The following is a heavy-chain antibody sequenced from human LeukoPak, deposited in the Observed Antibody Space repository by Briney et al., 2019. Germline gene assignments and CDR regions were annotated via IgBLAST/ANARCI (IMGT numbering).Heavy chain of an antibody. CDR2: IYTDGST. CDR3: TDAVAG. D-gene: IGHD4-23*01. CDR1: GFSAGNNY. V-gene: IGHV3-53*05. J-gene: IGHJ4*02. Sequence: PGGSLRLPCEAPGFSAGNNYVTWFGQPPGKGLEWVSVIYTDGSTYYADSVKGRFIISRDSSKNTLYLQMNSLRAEDTAVYYCTDAVAGWGQGTLVTVSS.